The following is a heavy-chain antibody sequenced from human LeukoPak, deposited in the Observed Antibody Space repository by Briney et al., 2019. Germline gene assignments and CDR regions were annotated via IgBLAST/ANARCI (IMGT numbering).Heavy chain of an antibody. CDR3: AKSNGYGLIDI. J-gene: IGHJ3*02. CDR1: SGSINNYY. D-gene: IGHD3-10*01. CDR2: IYTSGTT. V-gene: IGHV4-4*07. Sequence: KSSETLSLTCTVSSGSINNYYWSWIRQPVGKGLEWIGRIYTSGTTHYNPSLKSRVTMSVDTSKNQFSLKLNSVTAADTAIYYCAKSNGYGLIDIWGQGTMVTVSS.